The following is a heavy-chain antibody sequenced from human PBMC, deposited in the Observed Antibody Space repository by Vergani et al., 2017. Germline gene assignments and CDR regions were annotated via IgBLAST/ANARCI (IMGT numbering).Heavy chain of an antibody. V-gene: IGHV4-34*01. CDR3: ARGGGGTGYSSSWYLASTRNFDY. CDR2: INHSGST. J-gene: IGHJ4*02. CDR1: GGSFSGYY. D-gene: IGHD6-13*01. Sequence: QVQLQQWGAGLLKPSETLSLTCAVYGGSFSGYYWSWIRQPPGKGLEWIGEINHSGSTNYNPSLKSRCTISVDTSKNQFSLKLSSVTAADTAVYYCARGGGGTGYSSSWYLASTRNFDYWGQGTLVTVAS.